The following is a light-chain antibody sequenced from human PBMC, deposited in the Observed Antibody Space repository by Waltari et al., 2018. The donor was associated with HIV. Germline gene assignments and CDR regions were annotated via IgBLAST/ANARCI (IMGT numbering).Light chain of an antibody. Sequence: DIRMTQSPSPLSAYPGDRVTITCRTSQIISKSLNWYRQKPGRAPQLLIYSATSLQRGVSSRFSGSGSASGTEFTLTISNFQPEDFATYYCQQSFMIPLTFGPGTKVDIK. V-gene: IGKV1-39*01. CDR1: QIISKS. J-gene: IGKJ3*01. CDR3: QQSFMIPLT. CDR2: SAT.